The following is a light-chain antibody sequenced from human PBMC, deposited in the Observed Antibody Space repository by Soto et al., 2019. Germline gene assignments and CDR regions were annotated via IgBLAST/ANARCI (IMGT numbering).Light chain of an antibody. V-gene: IGKV1-5*03. CDR1: QSISSW. J-gene: IGKJ3*01. Sequence: DIPMTQTPSTLSASVGDRVTITCRASQSISSWLAWYQKKPWKAPKLLIYKATNFESGVPSRFSGSGSATEFTRPITSLQADDFSNEYCQQYNRFGPGKKVDIQ. CDR2: KAT. CDR3: QQYNR.